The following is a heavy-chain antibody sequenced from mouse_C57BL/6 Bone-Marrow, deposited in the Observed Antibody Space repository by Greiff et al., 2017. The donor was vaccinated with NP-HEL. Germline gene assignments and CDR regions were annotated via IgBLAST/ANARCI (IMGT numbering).Heavy chain of an antibody. CDR1: GYTFTDYY. V-gene: IGHV1-26*01. J-gene: IGHJ3*01. D-gene: IGHD2-3*01. CDR3: ARPRWLLSPWFAY. Sequence: EVQLQQSGPELVKPGASVKLSCKASGYTFTDYYMNWVKQSHGKSLAWIGDINPNNGGTSYNQKFKGKATLTVDKSSSTAYMELRSLTSEDSAVYYCARPRWLLSPWFAYWGQGTLVTVSA. CDR2: INPNNGGT.